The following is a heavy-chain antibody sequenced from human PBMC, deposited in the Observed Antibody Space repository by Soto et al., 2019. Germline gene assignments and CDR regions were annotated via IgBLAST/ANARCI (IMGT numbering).Heavy chain of an antibody. J-gene: IGHJ4*02. V-gene: IGHV3-9*01. CDR2: SSWNSGNI. D-gene: IGHD1-26*01. CDR1: GISVNYFA. CDR3: VQGQTTSVFTPGSH. Sequence: EVQLVESGGVLVQPGRSLRLSCAASGISVNYFAMHWVRQAPGKGLEWVSGSSWNSGNIIYAASVTGRFTIARVNAKHSLYLELSRLRAAVTALYYSVQGQTTSVFTPGSHWGQGNLVTASS.